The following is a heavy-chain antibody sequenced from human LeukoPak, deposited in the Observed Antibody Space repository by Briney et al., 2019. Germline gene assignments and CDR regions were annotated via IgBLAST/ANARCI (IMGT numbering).Heavy chain of an antibody. D-gene: IGHD3-22*01. CDR3: ARHRAYYYDSRGQTGIYYYYYGMDV. V-gene: IGHV4-34*01. J-gene: IGHJ6*02. Sequence: SETLSLTCAVSGGSFSGYYWSWIRQPPGKGLEWIGEINHTGSTNYNPSLKSRVTFSVDASKSHFSLKLSSVTAADTAVYYCARHRAYYYDSRGQTGIYYYYYGMDVWGQGTTVTVSS. CDR1: GGSFSGYY. CDR2: INHTGST.